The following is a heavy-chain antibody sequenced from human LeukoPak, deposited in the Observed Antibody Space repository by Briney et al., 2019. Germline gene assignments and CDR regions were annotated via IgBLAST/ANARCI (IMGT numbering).Heavy chain of an antibody. J-gene: IGHJ4*02. CDR2: ISWNSGSI. CDR1: GFTFDDYA. CDR3: AKGLRPHYYDSSGYYYFAFLVFDY. V-gene: IGHV3-9*01. D-gene: IGHD3-22*01. Sequence: AGGSLRLSCAASGFTFDDYAMHWVRHAPGKGLEWVSGISWNSGSIGYADSVKGRFTISRDNAKNSLYLQMNSLRAEDTALYYCAKGLRPHYYDSSGYYYFAFLVFDYWGQGTLVTVSS.